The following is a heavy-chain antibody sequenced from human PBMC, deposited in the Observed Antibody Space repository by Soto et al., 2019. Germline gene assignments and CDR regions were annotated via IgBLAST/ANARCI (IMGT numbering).Heavy chain of an antibody. D-gene: IGHD4-17*01. J-gene: IGHJ5*02. V-gene: IGHV1-18*01. CDR3: ARTGAKETVPHPSCWFDP. CDR1: GYTFTNYG. CDR2: ISAYNVNT. Sequence: QVQLVQSGAEVKKPGASVKVSCKASGYTFTNYGISWVRQAPGQGLEWLGCISAYNVNTNYAQKFQGRVNMTTDTSTSTADMEVRSLRSGDTAVYYCARTGAKETVPHPSCWFDPWGQGTLVTVSS.